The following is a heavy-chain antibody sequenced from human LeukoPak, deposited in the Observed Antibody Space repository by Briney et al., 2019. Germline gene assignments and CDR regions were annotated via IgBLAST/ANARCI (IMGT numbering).Heavy chain of an antibody. D-gene: IGHD3-10*01. V-gene: IGHV3-23*01. CDR2: ISGSGGST. J-gene: IGHJ5*02. Sequence: PGGSLRLSCAASGFTFSSYGMSWVRQAPGKGLEWVSAISGSGGSTYYADSVKGRFTISRDNSKNTLYLQMNSLRAEDTAVYYCAKDMSHPLWFGELLSSAPWGQGTLVTVSS. CDR3: AKDMSHPLWFGELLSSAP. CDR1: GFTFSSYG.